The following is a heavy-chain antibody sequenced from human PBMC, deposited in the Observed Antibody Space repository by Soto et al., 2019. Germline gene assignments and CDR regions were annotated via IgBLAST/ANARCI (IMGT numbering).Heavy chain of an antibody. Sequence: GGSLRLSCAASGFTFSNAWMSWVRQAPGKGLEWVGRIKSKTDGGTTDYATPVKGRFTISRDDSKNTLYLQMNSLKTEDTAVYYCTTMAAYYDSSGYYDYWGQGTLVTVSS. V-gene: IGHV3-15*01. CDR3: TTMAAYYDSSGYYDY. CDR1: GFTFSNAW. D-gene: IGHD3-22*01. CDR2: IKSKTDGGTT. J-gene: IGHJ4*02.